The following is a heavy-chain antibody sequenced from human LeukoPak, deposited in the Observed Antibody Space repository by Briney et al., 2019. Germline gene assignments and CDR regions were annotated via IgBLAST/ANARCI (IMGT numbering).Heavy chain of an antibody. D-gene: IGHD3-10*01. CDR2: INNDGSST. CDR1: GFTFSNYW. Sequence: GGSLRLSCAASGFTFSNYWMDWVRQAPGKGLVWASRINNDGSSTTYADSVKGRFTISSDNAKYTLYLQMNSLRAEDTAVYYCARERMVRGVIMFDYWGQGTLVTVSS. J-gene: IGHJ4*02. CDR3: ARERMVRGVIMFDY. V-gene: IGHV3-74*01.